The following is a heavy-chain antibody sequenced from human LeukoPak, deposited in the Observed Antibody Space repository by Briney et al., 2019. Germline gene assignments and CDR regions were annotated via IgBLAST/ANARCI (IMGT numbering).Heavy chain of an antibody. V-gene: IGHV4-4*07. D-gene: IGHD6-13*01. CDR3: ARETPAAAGRSLDY. CDR1: GGSISSYY. J-gene: IGHJ4*02. CDR2: IYTSGST. Sequence: SETLSLTCTVSGGSISSYYWSWIRQPAGKGLEWIGRIYTSGSTNYNPSLKSRVTMSVDTSKNQFSLKLSSVTAADTAVYYCARETPAAAGRSLDYWGQGTLVTVSS.